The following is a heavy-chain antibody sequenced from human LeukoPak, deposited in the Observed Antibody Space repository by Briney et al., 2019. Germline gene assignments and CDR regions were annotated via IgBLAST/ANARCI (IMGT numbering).Heavy chain of an antibody. CDR1: GDSIRSSSYY. CDR2: IYYRGST. J-gene: IGHJ4*02. CDR3: ATGIVAIKSRFFDY. V-gene: IGHV4-39*01. D-gene: IGHD5-12*01. Sequence: SETLSLTCAVSGDSIRSSSYYWGWIRQPPGRGVGGIGSIYYRGSTYYNPSLKSRVTISVDTSKSQFSLELPSVTVADTAIYFCATGIVAIKSRFFDYWGQGSLITVSS.